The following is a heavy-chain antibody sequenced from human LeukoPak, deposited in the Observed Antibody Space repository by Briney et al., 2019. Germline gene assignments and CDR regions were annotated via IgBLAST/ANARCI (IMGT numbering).Heavy chain of an antibody. Sequence: GASVKVSCKASGYTFTSYDINWVRQATGQGLEWMGWMNPNSGNTGYAQKFQGRVTITRNTSISTAYMELSSLRSEDTAVYYCARTSYCTNGVCYTDAFDIWGQGTMVTVSS. CDR1: GYTFTSYD. J-gene: IGHJ3*02. D-gene: IGHD2-8*01. CDR3: ARTSYCTNGVCYTDAFDI. CDR2: MNPNSGNT. V-gene: IGHV1-8*03.